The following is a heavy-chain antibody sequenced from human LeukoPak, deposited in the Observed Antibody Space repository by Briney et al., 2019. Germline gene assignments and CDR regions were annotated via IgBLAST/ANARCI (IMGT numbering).Heavy chain of an antibody. Sequence: SQTLSLTCAISGDSVSSNRSSWNWIRQSPSRGLEWLGRTYYRSKWYNDYALSVKSRTPINQDTSKNQFSLHLDSVPPEDTAVYYCTRGSWFDPWGQGTLITVSS. CDR2: TYYRSKWYN. CDR3: TRGSWFDP. V-gene: IGHV6-1*01. J-gene: IGHJ5*02. D-gene: IGHD3-10*01. CDR1: GDSVSSNRSS.